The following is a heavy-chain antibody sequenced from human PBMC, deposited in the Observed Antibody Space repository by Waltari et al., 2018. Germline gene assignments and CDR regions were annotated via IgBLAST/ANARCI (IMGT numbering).Heavy chain of an antibody. J-gene: IGHJ6*03. V-gene: IGHV4-30-4*01. D-gene: IGHD4-17*01. CDR2: FSYRRTT. CDR1: GDSISRVSSH. CDR3: GRAYGTDYYYYYYMDV. Sequence: QVQLQESGPGLVKTSQTLSLTCILSGDSISRVSSHWTWIRQTPGKGLEWVGSFSYRRTTYYNPSLKTRVTISTDTSKNQFSLKLTSVTAADTAIYYCGRAYGTDYYYYYYMDVWGKGTAVTVSS.